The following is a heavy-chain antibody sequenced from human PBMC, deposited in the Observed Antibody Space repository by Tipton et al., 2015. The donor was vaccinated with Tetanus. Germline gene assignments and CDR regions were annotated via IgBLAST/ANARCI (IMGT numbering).Heavy chain of an antibody. CDR1: GGSVSSYY. CDR2: VSSSGNS. Sequence: TLSLTCTVSGGSVSSYYWTWFRQPPGKRLEWIGFVSSSGNSNYSPCLTGRVSMSLDTSKQQFYLSLNPATAADTAVYYCARATGGYRGYDYVDFWGQGTLFGVSS. V-gene: IGHV4-4*07. J-gene: IGHJ4*02. CDR3: ARATGGYRGYDYVDF. D-gene: IGHD5-12*01.